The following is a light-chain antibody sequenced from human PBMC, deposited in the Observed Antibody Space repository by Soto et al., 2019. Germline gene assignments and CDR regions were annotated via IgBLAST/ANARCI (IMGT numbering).Light chain of an antibody. CDR1: SADLGGYNY. CDR3: GSYTDTNTGL. V-gene: IGLV2-8*01. J-gene: IGLJ2*01. Sequence: HSALTQPPSASGSPGQSVTISCTGISADLGGYNYVSWYQQHPGKAPRLIIYEFTKRPSGVPDRFSGSNSANTASLTVSGLQAEDEADYYCGSYTDTNTGLFGGGTKVTVL. CDR2: EFT.